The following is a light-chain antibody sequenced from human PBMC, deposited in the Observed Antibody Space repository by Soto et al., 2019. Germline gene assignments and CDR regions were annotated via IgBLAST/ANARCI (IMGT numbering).Light chain of an antibody. Sequence: QSALTQPRSVSGSPGQSVTISCTGTSSDVGGYNYVSWYQQHPGKAPKLIIYHVSERPSGVPDRFSGSKSGNTASLTISGLQADDEADYYCCSYAGSYSWVFGGGTQLTGL. CDR3: CSYAGSYSWV. J-gene: IGLJ2*01. CDR1: SSDVGGYNY. CDR2: HVS. V-gene: IGLV2-11*01.